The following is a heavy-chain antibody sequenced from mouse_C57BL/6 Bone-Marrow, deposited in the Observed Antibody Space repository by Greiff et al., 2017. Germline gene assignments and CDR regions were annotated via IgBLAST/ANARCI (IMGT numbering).Heavy chain of an antibody. CDR1: GFTFSSYG. Sequence: EVQGVESGGDLVKPGGSLKLSCAASGFTFSSYGMSWVRQTPDKRLEWVATLSSGGSYPYYPDSVKGRFTISRDNANNTLYLQMSSLKSEDTAMYYCARQCNYEGAMDDWGQGTSVTVSS. CDR2: LSSGGSYP. V-gene: IGHV5-6*01. D-gene: IGHD2-1*01. CDR3: ARQCNYEGAMDD. J-gene: IGHJ4*01.